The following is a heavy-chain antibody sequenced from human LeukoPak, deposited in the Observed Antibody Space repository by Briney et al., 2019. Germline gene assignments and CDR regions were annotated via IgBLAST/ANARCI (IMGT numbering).Heavy chain of an antibody. CDR2: ISGSGGNT. D-gene: IGHD1/OR15-1a*01. CDR1: GFTFSNYA. V-gene: IGHV3-23*01. J-gene: IGHJ4*02. Sequence: PGGSLRLSCAASGFTFSNYAMSWVRQAPGKGLEWVSAISGSGGNTYYADSVKGRFTISRDNSKNTLYLQMNSLRAEDTAVYYCAKVRSGNNYYFDYWGQGTLVTVSS. CDR3: AKVRSGNNYYFDY.